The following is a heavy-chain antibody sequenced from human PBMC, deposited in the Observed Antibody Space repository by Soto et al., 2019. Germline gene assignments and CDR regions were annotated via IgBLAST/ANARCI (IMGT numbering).Heavy chain of an antibody. J-gene: IGHJ6*03. CDR3: AKTGTYYDILTGYTSAYYYYMDV. Sequence: GASVKVSCKASGYTFTSYAMHWVRQAPGQRLEWMGWINAGNGNTKYSQKFQGRVTITRDTSASTAYMELSSVTAADTAVYYCAKTGTYYDILTGYTSAYYYYMDVWGKGTTVTVSS. D-gene: IGHD3-9*01. V-gene: IGHV1-3*01. CDR1: GYTFTSYA. CDR2: INAGNGNT.